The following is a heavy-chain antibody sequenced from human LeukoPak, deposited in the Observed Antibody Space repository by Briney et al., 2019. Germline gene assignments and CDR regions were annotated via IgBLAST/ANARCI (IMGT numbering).Heavy chain of an antibody. V-gene: IGHV4-39*01. CDR2: IYYSGST. D-gene: IGHD6-6*01. CDR3: ARYSSSVGFDY. CDR1: GGSISSSSYY. Sequence: KASETLSLTCTVSGGSISSSSYYWGWIRQPPGKGLEWIGSIYYSGSTYYNPSLKSRVTISVDTSKNQFSLKLSSVTAADTAVYYCARYSSSVGFDYWGQGTLVTVSS. J-gene: IGHJ4*02.